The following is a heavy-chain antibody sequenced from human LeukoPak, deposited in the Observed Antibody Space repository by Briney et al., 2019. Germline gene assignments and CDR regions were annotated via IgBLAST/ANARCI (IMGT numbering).Heavy chain of an antibody. J-gene: IGHJ6*02. CDR1: RYTFTSYY. V-gene: IGHV1-46*01. CDR3: ARETGTRLDYGMDV. CDR2: INPSGGST. D-gene: IGHD3-10*01. Sequence: ASVMGSCTASRYTFTSYYMRWVRQAPGQGLEWMGIINPSGGSTSYAQKFQGRVTMTRDTSTSTVYMELSSLRSEDTAVYYCARETGTRLDYGMDVWGQGTTVRVSS.